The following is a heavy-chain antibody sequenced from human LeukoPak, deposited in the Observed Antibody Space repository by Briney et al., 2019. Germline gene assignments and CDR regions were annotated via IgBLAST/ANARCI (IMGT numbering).Heavy chain of an antibody. V-gene: IGHV1-2*02. CDR1: GYTFTGYY. Sequence: ASVKVSCKASGYTFTGYYIHWVRQAPGQGLECLGWINPNSGGTDYAQKFQGRLTMTRDTSISTAYMELSSLRSDDTAVYYCARVSDNGSENFDQWGQGTLVTLSS. J-gene: IGHJ4*02. CDR2: INPNSGGT. CDR3: ARVSDNGSENFDQ. D-gene: IGHD3-10*01.